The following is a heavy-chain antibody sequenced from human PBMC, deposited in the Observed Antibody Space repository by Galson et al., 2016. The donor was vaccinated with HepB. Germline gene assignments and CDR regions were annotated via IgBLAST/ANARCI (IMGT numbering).Heavy chain of an antibody. CDR1: GYTFTSFC. Sequence: QSGAEVKKPGESLKISCKTSGYTFTSFCIGWVRQMPGKGLEWMGIIQPGDSDTRHSPSFRGQVTISSDKSIRTAYLQWTSLKASDTAMYYCARQRSGTSVGQDAFDFWGQGTMVTVSP. J-gene: IGHJ3*01. D-gene: IGHD2-2*01. CDR3: ARQRSGTSVGQDAFDF. V-gene: IGHV5-51*01. CDR2: IQPGDSDT.